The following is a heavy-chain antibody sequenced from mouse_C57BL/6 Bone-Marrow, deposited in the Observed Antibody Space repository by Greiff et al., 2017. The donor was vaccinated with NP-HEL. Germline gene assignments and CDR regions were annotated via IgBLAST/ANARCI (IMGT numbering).Heavy chain of an antibody. V-gene: IGHV1-81*01. CDR2: IYPRSGNT. CDR1: GYTFTSYG. Sequence: QVQLQQSGAELARPGASVKLSCKASGYTFTSYGISWVKQRTGQGLEWIGEIYPRSGNTYYNEKFKGKATLTADKSSSTAYMELRSLTSEDSAVYFCARSEGSYYSNPNYFDYWGQGTTLTVSS. CDR3: ARSEGSYYSNPNYFDY. J-gene: IGHJ2*01. D-gene: IGHD2-5*01.